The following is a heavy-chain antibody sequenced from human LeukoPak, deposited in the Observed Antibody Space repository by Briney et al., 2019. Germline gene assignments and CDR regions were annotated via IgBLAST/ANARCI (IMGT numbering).Heavy chain of an antibody. Sequence: GASVKVSCKASGYTFTSYGISWVRQAPGQGLEWMGWISAYNGNTNYAQKLQGRVTMTTDTSTSTAYMELRSLRSDDTAVYYCARASDYYDSTGSFPYWYFDLWGRGTLVTVSS. CDR2: ISAYNGNT. CDR1: GYTFTSYG. D-gene: IGHD3-22*01. V-gene: IGHV1-18*01. J-gene: IGHJ2*01. CDR3: ARASDYYDSTGSFPYWYFDL.